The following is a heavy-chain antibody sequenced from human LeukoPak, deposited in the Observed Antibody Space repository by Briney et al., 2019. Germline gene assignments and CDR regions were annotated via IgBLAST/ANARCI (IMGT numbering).Heavy chain of an antibody. V-gene: IGHV3-23*01. D-gene: IGHD5-18*01. Sequence: PGGSLRLSCAASGFTFSSYAMNWVRQAPGKGLEWVSAISGSGDSTYYADSVKGRFTISRDNSKNTLYLQMNSLRAEDTAVYYCARQRTPGYSYGSMDVWGKGTTVTISS. CDR2: ISGSGDST. J-gene: IGHJ6*03. CDR3: ARQRTPGYSYGSMDV. CDR1: GFTFSSYA.